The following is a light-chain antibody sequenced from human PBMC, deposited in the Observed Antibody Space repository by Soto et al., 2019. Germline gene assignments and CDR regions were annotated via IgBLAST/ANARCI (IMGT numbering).Light chain of an antibody. CDR2: DAS. CDR1: QTVLNNY. J-gene: IGKJ1*01. V-gene: IGKV3-11*01. Sequence: EIVLTQSPGALSLSPGERATLSCRASQTVLNNYLTWYQQKPGQAPRLLIYDASNRATGIPARFSGSGSGTDFTLTISSLQSEDFAVYYCHQDNFWPTFGQGTKVDIK. CDR3: HQDNFWPT.